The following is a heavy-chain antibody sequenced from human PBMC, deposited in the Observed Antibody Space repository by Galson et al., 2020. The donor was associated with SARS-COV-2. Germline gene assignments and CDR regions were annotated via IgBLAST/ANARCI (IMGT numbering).Heavy chain of an antibody. CDR1: GGSFSGYY. V-gene: IGHV4-34*01. Sequence: SETLSLTCAVYGGSFSGYYWSWIRQPPGKGLEWIGEINHSGSTNYNPSLKSRVTISVDTSKNQFSLKLSSVTAADTAVYYCARGTPPWSGYRKLGYYFDYWGQGTLVTVSS. CDR3: ARGTPPWSGYRKLGYYFDY. D-gene: IGHD3-3*01. CDR2: INHSGST. J-gene: IGHJ4*02.